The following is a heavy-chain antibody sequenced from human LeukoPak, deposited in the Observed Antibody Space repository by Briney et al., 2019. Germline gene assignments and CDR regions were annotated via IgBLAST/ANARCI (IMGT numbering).Heavy chain of an antibody. D-gene: IGHD3-10*01. J-gene: IGHJ4*02. CDR3: ARVPAHYYGSGSYDY. Sequence: ASVKVSCKASGYTFTGYYMHWVRQAPGQGLEWMGWISAYNGNTNYAQKLQGRVTMTTDTSTSTAYMELRSLRSDDTAVYYCARVPAHYYGSGSYDYWGQGTLVTVSS. CDR1: GYTFTGYY. CDR2: ISAYNGNT. V-gene: IGHV1-18*04.